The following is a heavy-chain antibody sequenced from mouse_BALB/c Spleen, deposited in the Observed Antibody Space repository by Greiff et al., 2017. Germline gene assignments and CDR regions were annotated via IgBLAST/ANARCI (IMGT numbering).Heavy chain of an antibody. D-gene: IGHD1-1*02. CDR2: ISSGGST. CDR1: GFTFSSYA. CDR3: ARDGDFDY. Sequence: EVKLMESGGGLVKPGGSLKLSCAASGFTFSSYAMSWVRQTPEQRLEWVASISSGGSTYYPDSVKGRFTISRDNARNILYLQMSSLRSEDTAMYYCARDGDFDYWGQGTTLTVSS. J-gene: IGHJ2*01. V-gene: IGHV5-6-5*01.